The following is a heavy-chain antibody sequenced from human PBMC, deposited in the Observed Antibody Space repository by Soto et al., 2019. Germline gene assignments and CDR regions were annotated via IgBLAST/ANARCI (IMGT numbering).Heavy chain of an antibody. D-gene: IGHD3-9*01. CDR1: GYTFTSYG. V-gene: IGHV1-18*01. J-gene: IGHJ6*02. Sequence: GASVKVSCKASGYTFTSYGISWVRQAPGQGLEWMGWISAYNGKTNYAQKLQGRVTMTTDTSTSTAYMELRSLRSDDTAVYYCAKDPERYFVWLLGDAYYYGMDVWGQGTTVTVSS. CDR3: AKDPERYFVWLLGDAYYYGMDV. CDR2: ISAYNGKT.